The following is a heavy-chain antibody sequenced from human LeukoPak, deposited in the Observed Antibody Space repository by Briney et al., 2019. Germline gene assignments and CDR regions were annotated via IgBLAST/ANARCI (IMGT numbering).Heavy chain of an antibody. CDR2: IYYSGST. CDR3: ARHEAYYYDSSGYPSIGYFDY. CDR1: GGSISSSSYY. D-gene: IGHD3-22*01. Sequence: SETLSLTCTVSGGSISSSSYYWGWIRQPPGKGLEWIGSIYYSGSTHYNPSLKSRVTISVDTSKNQFSLKLSSVTAADTAVYYCARHEAYYYDSSGYPSIGYFDYWGQGTLVTVSS. V-gene: IGHV4-39*01. J-gene: IGHJ4*02.